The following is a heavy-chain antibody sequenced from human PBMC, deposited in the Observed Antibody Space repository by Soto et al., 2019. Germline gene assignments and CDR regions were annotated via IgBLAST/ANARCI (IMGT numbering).Heavy chain of an antibody. CDR1: GYIFTSYW. D-gene: IGHD3-10*01. Sequence: VESLKISCKGSGYIFTSYWIWCLLQVPVKVLEWMGIIYPGDSDTRYSPSFQGQVTISADKSISTAYLQWSSLKASDTAMYYCARRGVIHYGMDVWGQGTTVTVS. CDR3: ARRGVIHYGMDV. J-gene: IGHJ6*02. CDR2: IYPGDSDT. V-gene: IGHV5-51*01.